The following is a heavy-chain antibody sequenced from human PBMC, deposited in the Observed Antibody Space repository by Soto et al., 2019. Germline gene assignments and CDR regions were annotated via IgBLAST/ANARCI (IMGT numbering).Heavy chain of an antibody. V-gene: IGHV1-69*02. CDR2: TIPILSMS. D-gene: IGHD3-10*01. Sequence: QVHLVQSGAELRKPGSSVRVSCKASGDTFNSYTINLVRQAPVLLLEWMGRTIPILSMSNYALKFEGRLTTTADKSTSTAYMVLSSLRSEDTAIYYCATSYGSGNQAFDYWGQGALVTVSS. CDR3: ATSYGSGNQAFDY. J-gene: IGHJ4*02. CDR1: GDTFNSYT.